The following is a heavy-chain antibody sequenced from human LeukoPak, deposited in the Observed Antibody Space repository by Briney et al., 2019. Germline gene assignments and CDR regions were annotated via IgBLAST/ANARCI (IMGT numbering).Heavy chain of an antibody. J-gene: IGHJ6*04. Sequence: PGGSLRLSCAASGFTFSSYGMHWVRQAPGKGLEWVAFIRHDGNNKFYADSVRGRFTISRDNSKNTLFLQMDGLRTEDTAVYYCANDVGSSTTPDVWGKGTTVAVSS. D-gene: IGHD2-15*01. CDR2: IRHDGNNK. V-gene: IGHV3-30*02. CDR1: GFTFSSYG. CDR3: ANDVGSSTTPDV.